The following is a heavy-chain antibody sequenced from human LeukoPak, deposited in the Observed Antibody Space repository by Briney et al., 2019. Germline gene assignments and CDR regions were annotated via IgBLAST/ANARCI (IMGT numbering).Heavy chain of an antibody. J-gene: IGHJ6*02. Sequence: ASVKLSCKASGYTFTSDGISWVRQAPGQGLECMGWISAYNGNTNYAQKLQGRVTMTTDTSTSTAYMELRSLRSDDTAVYYCARWPPYYYDSSGYSAYYYYGMDVWGQGTTVTVSS. CDR3: ARWPPYYYDSSGYSAYYYYGMDV. D-gene: IGHD3-22*01. CDR2: ISAYNGNT. CDR1: GYTFTSDG. V-gene: IGHV1-18*01.